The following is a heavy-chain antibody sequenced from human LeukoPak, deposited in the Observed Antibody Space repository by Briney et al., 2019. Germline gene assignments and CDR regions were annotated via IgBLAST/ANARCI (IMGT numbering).Heavy chain of an antibody. CDR3: ARINWNYFDY. CDR1: GGSISSYY. Sequence: SGTLSLTCTVSGGSISSYYWSWIRQPPGKGLEWIGYIYYSGNTNYNPSLKSRLTMSADRSRNQFSPKLNSVTAADTAVYYCARINWNYFDYWGQGILVTVSS. J-gene: IGHJ4*02. V-gene: IGHV4-59*08. CDR2: IYYSGNT. D-gene: IGHD1-1*01.